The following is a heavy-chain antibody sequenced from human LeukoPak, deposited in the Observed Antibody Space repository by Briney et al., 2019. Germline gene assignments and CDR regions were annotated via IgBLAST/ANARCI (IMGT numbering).Heavy chain of an antibody. Sequence: GGSLRLSCEASGLTFSFYGMSWVRQAPGKGLEWVSAITGSGGTTYYADSMKGRFTISRDNSKNTLYLQMNSLRAEDTAVYYCAKDRVGAFLYFDFWGQGTLVTVSS. J-gene: IGHJ4*02. CDR3: AKDRVGAFLYFDF. V-gene: IGHV3-23*01. D-gene: IGHD1-26*01. CDR1: GLTFSFYG. CDR2: ITGSGGTT.